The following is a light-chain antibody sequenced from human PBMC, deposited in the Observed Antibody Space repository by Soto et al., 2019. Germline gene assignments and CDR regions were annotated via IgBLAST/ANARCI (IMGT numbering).Light chain of an antibody. CDR1: QSVSSN. Sequence: EIVMTQSPATLSVSPGERATLSCRASQSVSSNLAWYQQKPGQAPRLLIYVASTRATAFPARFSGSGSGTEFTLTISSLQSEDFAVYYCQQYNNWLRTFGQGTKVDIK. CDR3: QQYNNWLRT. V-gene: IGKV3-15*01. J-gene: IGKJ1*01. CDR2: VAS.